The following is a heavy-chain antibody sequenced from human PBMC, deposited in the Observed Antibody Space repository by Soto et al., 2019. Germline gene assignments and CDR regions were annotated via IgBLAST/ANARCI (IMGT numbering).Heavy chain of an antibody. CDR3: ARRLDY. J-gene: IGHJ4*02. V-gene: IGHV3-48*01. CDR2: ISKGINTI. D-gene: IGHD2-21*02. Sequence: EVQRVESGGGLVQPGGSLRLSCTTSGFSFSDDTMNWVRQAPGKGLEWVAYISKGINTIYYADSVKGRFTISRDNAKNSLYLQMNSLRAEDTALYYCARRLDYWGRGTLVTVSS. CDR1: GFSFSDDT.